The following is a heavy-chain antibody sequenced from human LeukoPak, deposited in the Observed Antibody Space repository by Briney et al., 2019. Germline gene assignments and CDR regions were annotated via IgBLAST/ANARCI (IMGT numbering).Heavy chain of an antibody. D-gene: IGHD1-26*01. Sequence: RASVKVSCKASGYTFTSYDIIWVRQASGQGLDCMGWMNPNSGHTGYAQKFQGRVTMTRTTSISTAYMELTSLTSEDSAVYYCARSIVGVRKRNDYWGQGTLVTVSS. CDR2: MNPNSGHT. CDR1: GYTFTSYD. CDR3: ARSIVGVRKRNDY. J-gene: IGHJ4*02. V-gene: IGHV1-8*01.